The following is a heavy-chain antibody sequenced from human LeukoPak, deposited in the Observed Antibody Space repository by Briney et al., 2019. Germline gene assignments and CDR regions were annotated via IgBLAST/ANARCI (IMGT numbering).Heavy chain of an antibody. J-gene: IGHJ4*02. CDR2: IWSDGSNK. D-gene: IGHD2-21*01. CDR1: GFTFSNYG. CDR3: AKAGDLEFNLYYFDY. V-gene: IGHV3-33*06. Sequence: PGRSLRLSCAASGFTFSNYGMHWVRQAPGKGLEWVAVIWSDGSNKYYADFVEGRFTISRDNSKNTLYLQMNSLRAEDTAVYYCAKAGDLEFNLYYFDYWGQGTLVTVSS.